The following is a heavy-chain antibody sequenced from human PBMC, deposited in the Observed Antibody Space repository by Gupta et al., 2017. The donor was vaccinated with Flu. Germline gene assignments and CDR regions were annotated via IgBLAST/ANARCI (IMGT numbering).Heavy chain of an antibody. V-gene: IGHV4-61*02. CDR2: IYSTGST. Sequence: QVQLQASGPGLVKPSQTLSLTCTISGGSIRIGLYYWTWIRQPAGKGLEWIGRIYSTGSTNYNPSRKSRVSMSADTSKNQFSLRLSAVTAADTAVYYCARAKTFPSAIGAPGTWWWFFDLWGRGTLVTVSS. CDR3: ARAKTFPSAIGAPGTWWWFFDL. CDR1: GGSIRIGLYY. J-gene: IGHJ2*01. D-gene: IGHD6-13*01.